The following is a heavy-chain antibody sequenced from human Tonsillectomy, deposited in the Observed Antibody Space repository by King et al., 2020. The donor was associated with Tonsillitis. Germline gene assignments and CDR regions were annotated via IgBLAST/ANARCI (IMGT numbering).Heavy chain of an antibody. V-gene: IGHV3-30*02. Sequence: QLVQSGGGVVQPGGSLRLSCAASGFIFNTYGMHWVRQAPGKGLEWVAFIRYDGSNKYYADPVKGRFTISRDNSKNTLYLQMNSLGPEDTAVYYCAKDAGGGYGYWGQGTLVTVSS. D-gene: IGHD3-16*01. CDR2: IRYDGSNK. CDR1: GFIFNTYG. J-gene: IGHJ4*02. CDR3: AKDAGGGYGY.